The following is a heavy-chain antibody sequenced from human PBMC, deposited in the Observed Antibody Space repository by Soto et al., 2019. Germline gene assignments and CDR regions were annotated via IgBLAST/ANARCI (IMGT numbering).Heavy chain of an antibody. CDR3: ARDTDPYCTNGVCSYGMDV. CDR2: INWNGGST. CDR1: GFTFDDYG. D-gene: IGHD2-8*01. J-gene: IGHJ6*02. Sequence: GGSLRLSCAASGFTFDDYGMSWVRQAPGKGLERVSGINWNGGSTGYADSVKGRFTISRDNAKNSLYLQMNSLRAEDTALYFCARDTDPYCTNGVCSYGMDVWGQGTTVTVSS. V-gene: IGHV3-20*04.